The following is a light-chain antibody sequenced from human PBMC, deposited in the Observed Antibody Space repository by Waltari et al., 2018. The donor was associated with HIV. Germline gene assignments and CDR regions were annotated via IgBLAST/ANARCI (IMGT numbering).Light chain of an antibody. V-gene: IGLV2-23*02. CDR1: SSDVGGYNY. CDR3: CSYAGSSTLV. Sequence: QSALTQPASVSGSPGQSITISCTGTSSDVGGYNYVSWYPQHPGKAPKRMIYDVSKRPSGVSNRFSGSKSGNTAYLTISGLQAEDEADYYCCSYAGSSTLVCGGGTKLTVL. CDR2: DVS. J-gene: IGLJ2*01.